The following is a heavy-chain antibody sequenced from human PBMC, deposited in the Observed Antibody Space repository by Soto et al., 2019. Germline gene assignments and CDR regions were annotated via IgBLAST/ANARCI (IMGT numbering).Heavy chain of an antibody. Sequence: QVQLVESGGGVVQPGRSLRLSCAASGFTFSSYALHWLRQAPGKGLEWVAVISYDGSNKYYADSVKGRFTISRDNSKSTLYLQMNSLSAEDTAVYYCAADGSGHLDYWGQGTLVTVSS. J-gene: IGHJ4*02. D-gene: IGHD3-22*01. CDR2: ISYDGSNK. V-gene: IGHV3-30-3*01. CDR1: GFTFSSYA. CDR3: AADGSGHLDY.